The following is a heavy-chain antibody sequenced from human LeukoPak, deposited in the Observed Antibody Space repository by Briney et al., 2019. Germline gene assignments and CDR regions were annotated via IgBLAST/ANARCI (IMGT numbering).Heavy chain of an antibody. CDR1: GFTFSSYA. CDR2: LSASGGNT. Sequence: PGGSLRLSCAASGFTFSSYAMSWVRRAPGKGLEWVSALSASGGNTYYAASVKGRFTISRDNSKNTLYLQMNSLTAEDTAVYYCAKDRRPTAIITYPSDWGQGTLVTVSS. V-gene: IGHV3-23*01. J-gene: IGHJ4*02. CDR3: AKDRRPTAIITYPSD. D-gene: IGHD3-16*01.